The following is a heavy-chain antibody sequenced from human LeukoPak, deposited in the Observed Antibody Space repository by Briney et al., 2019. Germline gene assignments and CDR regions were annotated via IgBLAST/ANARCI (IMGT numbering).Heavy chain of an antibody. CDR3: ARVGYYDSSGHDY. CDR1: GGSISSSNW. CDR2: IYHSGST. Sequence: SETLPLACAVSGGSISSSNWWSWVRQPPGKGLEWIGEIYHSGSTNYNPSLKSRVTISVDTSKNQFSLKLSSVTAADTAVYYCARVGYYDSSGHDYWGQGTLVTVSS. J-gene: IGHJ4*02. D-gene: IGHD3-22*01. V-gene: IGHV4-4*02.